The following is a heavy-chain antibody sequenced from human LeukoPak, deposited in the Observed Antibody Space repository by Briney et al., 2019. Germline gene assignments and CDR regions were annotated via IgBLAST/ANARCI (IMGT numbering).Heavy chain of an antibody. CDR3: AKDFEPQPIVVVTGDWFDP. Sequence: GGSLRLSCAASGFTFITYAMSWVRQAPGKGLEWVSAISGSGGSTYYADSVKGRFTISRDNSKNTLYLQMNSLRAEDTAVYYCAKDFEPQPIVVVTGDWFDPWGQGTLVTVSS. D-gene: IGHD2-21*02. CDR2: ISGSGGST. J-gene: IGHJ5*02. V-gene: IGHV3-23*01. CDR1: GFTFITYA.